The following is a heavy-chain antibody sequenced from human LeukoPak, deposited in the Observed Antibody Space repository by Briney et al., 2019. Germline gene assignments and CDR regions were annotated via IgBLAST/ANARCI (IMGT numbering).Heavy chain of an antibody. Sequence: GGSLRLSCAASAFRFSDYYMSWIRQAPGKGLEWVSYINSSGNIIYYADSVKGRFTISRDNAKNSLYLQMNSLRAEDTALYYCARYDSSGYYPHWGQGTPVTVSS. CDR3: ARYDSSGYYPH. V-gene: IGHV3-11*04. CDR1: AFRFSDYY. CDR2: INSSGNII. J-gene: IGHJ4*02. D-gene: IGHD3-22*01.